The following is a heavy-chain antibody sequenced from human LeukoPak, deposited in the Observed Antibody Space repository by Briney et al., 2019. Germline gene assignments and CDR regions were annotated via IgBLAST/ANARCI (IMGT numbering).Heavy chain of an antibody. V-gene: IGHV4-34*01. CDR2: INHSGST. Sequence: PSETLSLTCAIYGGSFSGYYWSWIRQPPGKGLEWIGEINHSGSTNYNPSLKSRVTISVDTSKNQFSLKLSSVTAADTAVYYCARQRGYCYGYDQFFDYWGQGTLVTVSS. J-gene: IGHJ4*02. CDR1: GGSFSGYY. CDR3: ARQRGYCYGYDQFFDY. D-gene: IGHD5-18*01.